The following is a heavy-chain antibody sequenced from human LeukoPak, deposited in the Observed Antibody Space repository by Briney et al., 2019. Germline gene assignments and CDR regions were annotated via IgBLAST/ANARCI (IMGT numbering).Heavy chain of an antibody. CDR3: ARVYGSGSHFDY. Sequence: ASVKVSCKSSGYTFTIYGISWVRQAPGQGLEWMGWISAYNGNTNYAQKLQGRVTMTTDTSTSTAYMELRSLRSDDTAVYYCARVYGSGSHFDYWGQGTLVTVSS. CDR1: GYTFTIYG. CDR2: ISAYNGNT. V-gene: IGHV1-18*01. D-gene: IGHD3-10*01. J-gene: IGHJ4*02.